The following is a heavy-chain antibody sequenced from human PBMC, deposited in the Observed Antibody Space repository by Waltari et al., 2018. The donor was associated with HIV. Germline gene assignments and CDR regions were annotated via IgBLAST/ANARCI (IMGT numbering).Heavy chain of an antibody. Sequence: EVQLLESGGGLVQPGGSLRLSCAASGFTFSSYAMSWVRQAPGKGLGWVSAISGSRGSTYYADSVKGRFTISRDNSKNTLYLQMNSLRAEDTAVYYCAKDYPGYSSSWDAFDIWGQGTMVTVSS. D-gene: IGHD6-13*01. J-gene: IGHJ3*02. CDR3: AKDYPGYSSSWDAFDI. V-gene: IGHV3-23*01. CDR1: GFTFSSYA. CDR2: ISGSRGST.